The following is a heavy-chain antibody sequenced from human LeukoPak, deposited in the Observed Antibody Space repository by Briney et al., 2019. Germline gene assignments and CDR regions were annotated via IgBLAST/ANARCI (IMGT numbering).Heavy chain of an antibody. Sequence: GGSLRLSCAASGFTVSSNYMSWVRQAPGKGLECVSVIYSGGSTYYADSVKGRFTISRDNSKNTLYLQMNSLRAEDTAVYYCAREGRYSSSWYQKDYYYYGMDVWGQGTTVTVSS. V-gene: IGHV3-53*01. CDR3: AREGRYSSSWYQKDYYYYGMDV. J-gene: IGHJ6*02. CDR2: IYSGGST. CDR1: GFTVSSNY. D-gene: IGHD6-13*01.